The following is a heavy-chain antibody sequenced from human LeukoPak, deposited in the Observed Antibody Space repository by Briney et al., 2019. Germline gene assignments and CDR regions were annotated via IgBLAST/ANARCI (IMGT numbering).Heavy chain of an antibody. CDR2: IKSDGSTT. Sequence: GGSLRLSCAASGFSFSSYWMHWVRQAPGTGLVWVSRIKSDGSTTNYADFVKGRFTISRDNAKNSLYLQMNSLRAEDTAVYYCARQNGHNSGDYWGQGTLVTVSS. CDR3: ARQNGHNSGDY. D-gene: IGHD3-10*01. V-gene: IGHV3-74*01. J-gene: IGHJ4*02. CDR1: GFSFSSYW.